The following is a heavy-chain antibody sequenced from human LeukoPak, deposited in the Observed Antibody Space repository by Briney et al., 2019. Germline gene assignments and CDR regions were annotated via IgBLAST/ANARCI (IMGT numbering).Heavy chain of an antibody. CDR3: AKDRLYCSGGSCNYDAFDI. CDR2: ISGSGGST. CDR1: GFTFSSYA. J-gene: IGHJ3*02. Sequence: SGGSLRLSCAASGFTFSSYAMSWVRQAPGKGLEWVSAISGSGGSTYYADSVKGRFTISRDNSKNTLYLQMNSLRAEDTAVYYCAKDRLYCSGGSCNYDAFDIWGQGTMVNVSS. V-gene: IGHV3-23*01. D-gene: IGHD2-15*01.